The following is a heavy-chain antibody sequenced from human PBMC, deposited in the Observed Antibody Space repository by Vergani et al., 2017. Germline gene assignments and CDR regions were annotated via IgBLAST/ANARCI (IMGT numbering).Heavy chain of an antibody. Sequence: EVQLVESGGGLVQPGGSLRLSCAASGFTFSSYWMHWVRQAPGKGLVWVSRINSDVSSTSYADSVKGRFTISRDNAKNTLYLQMNSLRAEDTAVYYCARGRREGYNWSYWYFDLWGRGTLVTVSS. CDR2: INSDVSST. V-gene: IGHV3-74*01. J-gene: IGHJ2*01. CDR1: GFTFSSYW. D-gene: IGHD5-24*01. CDR3: ARGRREGYNWSYWYFDL.